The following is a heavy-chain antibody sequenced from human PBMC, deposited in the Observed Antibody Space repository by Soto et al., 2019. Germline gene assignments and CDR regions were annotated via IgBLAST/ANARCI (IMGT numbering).Heavy chain of an antibody. CDR3: AKDRYRAIPEYYFDY. D-gene: IGHD5-12*01. V-gene: IGHV3-9*01. J-gene: IGHJ4*02. CDR2: ISWNSGSI. CDR1: GFTFDDYA. Sequence: PGGSLRLSCAASGFTFDDYAMHWVRQAPGKGLEWVSGISWNSGSIGYADSVKGRFTISRDNAKNSLYLQMNSLRAEDTALYYCAKDRYRAIPEYYFDYWGQGTLVTVSS.